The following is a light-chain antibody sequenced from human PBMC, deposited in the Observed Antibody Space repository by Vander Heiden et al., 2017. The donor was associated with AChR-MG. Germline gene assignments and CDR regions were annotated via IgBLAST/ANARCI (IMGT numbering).Light chain of an antibody. Sequence: DIQMTQSPSTLSASVGDRVTITCRASQSISSWLAWYQQKPGKAPKLLIYDASSLESGVPSRFSGSGSGTEFTLTISSLQPDDFATYYCQQENSYPWTFGQRTKVEIK. J-gene: IGKJ1*01. V-gene: IGKV1-5*01. CDR3: QQENSYPWT. CDR2: DAS. CDR1: QSISSW.